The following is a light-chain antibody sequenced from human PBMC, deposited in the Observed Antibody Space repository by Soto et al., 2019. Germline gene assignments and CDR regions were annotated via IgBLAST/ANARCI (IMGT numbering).Light chain of an antibody. CDR1: QSVSSN. J-gene: IGKJ1*01. Sequence: EIVVNHSAGTLSLKPGERATLSCRASQSVSSNLAWYQQKPGQAPRLVIYGASSRATGIPDRFSASGSGTDFTLTISRLEPEDSAVYYCQQYGSSPPGTFGHRTNVDI. V-gene: IGKV3-20*01. CDR2: GAS. CDR3: QQYGSSPPGT.